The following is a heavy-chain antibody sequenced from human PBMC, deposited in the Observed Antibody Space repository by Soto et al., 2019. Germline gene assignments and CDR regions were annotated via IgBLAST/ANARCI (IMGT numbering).Heavy chain of an antibody. CDR3: ARDLLSGYYGMDV. Sequence: GGSLRLSCAASGFRFSDYSMNWVRQAPGRGLEWVSYISSSSIYIYYADSVKGRFTISRDNAKNSLYLQMNSLRAEDTAVYYCARDLLSGYYGMDVWGQGTTVTVSS. CDR1: GFRFSDYS. D-gene: IGHD3-10*01. CDR2: ISSSSIYI. J-gene: IGHJ6*02. V-gene: IGHV3-21*05.